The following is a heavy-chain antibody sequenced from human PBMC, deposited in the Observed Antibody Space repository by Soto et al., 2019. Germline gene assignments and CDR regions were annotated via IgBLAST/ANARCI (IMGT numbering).Heavy chain of an antibody. J-gene: IGHJ4*02. V-gene: IGHV4-61*01. Sequence: QVQLQESGPGLVKPSETLSLTCTVSGGSVSSGSYYWSWIRQPPGKGLEWLGYIYYSGSTNYNPSLESRVTISVDTSKNQFSQKLSSVTAADTAVYYCARGLEYYDFWSGYSSYFDYWGQGTLVTVSS. CDR2: IYYSGST. CDR1: GGSVSSGSYY. CDR3: ARGLEYYDFWSGYSSYFDY. D-gene: IGHD3-3*01.